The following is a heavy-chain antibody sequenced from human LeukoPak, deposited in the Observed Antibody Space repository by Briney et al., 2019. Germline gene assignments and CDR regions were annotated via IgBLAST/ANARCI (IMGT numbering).Heavy chain of an antibody. Sequence: VASVKVPCKASGYTFTDYYMHWVRQAPGQRLEWMGWINPYSGGTDYAQKFQGRVTMTRDTSISTAYMEVSRLRPDDTAVYYCARPMVRGVIFDGMDVWGQGTTVTVSS. V-gene: IGHV1-2*02. CDR2: INPYSGGT. J-gene: IGHJ6*02. CDR3: ARPMVRGVIFDGMDV. D-gene: IGHD3-10*01. CDR1: GYTFTDYY.